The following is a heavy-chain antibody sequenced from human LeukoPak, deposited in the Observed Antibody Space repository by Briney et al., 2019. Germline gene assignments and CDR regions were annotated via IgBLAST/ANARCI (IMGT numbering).Heavy chain of an antibody. V-gene: IGHV3-74*01. CDR2: INSDGSST. Sequence: GGSLRLSCAASGFTFSSYWMHWVRQAPGKGLVWVSRINSDGSSTSYADSVKGRFTISRDNAKNTLYLQMNSLRAEDTAVYYCAKEIGGSGRGYWGQGTLVTVSS. D-gene: IGHD6-19*01. J-gene: IGHJ4*02. CDR3: AKEIGGSGRGY. CDR1: GFTFSSYW.